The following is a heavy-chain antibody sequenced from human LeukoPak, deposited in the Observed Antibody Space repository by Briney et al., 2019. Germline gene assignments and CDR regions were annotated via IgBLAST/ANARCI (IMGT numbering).Heavy chain of an antibody. V-gene: IGHV3-48*01. Sequence: GGSLRLSCAASGFTFSSYSMNWVRQAPGKGLEWVSYISSSSSTKYYADSVKGRFTICRDNGKDSVYLQMNSLRAEDTAVYYCARGNGYNLDAFDIWGQGTMVTVSS. CDR2: ISSSSSTK. CDR1: GFTFSSYS. J-gene: IGHJ3*02. D-gene: IGHD5-24*01. CDR3: ARGNGYNLDAFDI.